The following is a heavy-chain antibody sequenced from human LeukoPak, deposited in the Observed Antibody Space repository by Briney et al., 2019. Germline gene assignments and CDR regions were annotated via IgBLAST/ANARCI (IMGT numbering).Heavy chain of an antibody. J-gene: IGHJ4*02. D-gene: IGHD3-10*01. Sequence: PGGPLRLSCAASGFTFSSYAMHWVRQAPGKGLEWVAVISYDGSNKYYADSVKGRFTISRDNSKNTLYLQMNSLRAEDTAVYYCAWEVRGAHPRQFDYWGQGTLVTVSS. CDR2: ISYDGSNK. CDR3: AWEVRGAHPRQFDY. V-gene: IGHV3-30*04. CDR1: GFTFSSYA.